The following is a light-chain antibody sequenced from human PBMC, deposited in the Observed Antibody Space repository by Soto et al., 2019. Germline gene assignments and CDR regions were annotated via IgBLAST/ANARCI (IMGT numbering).Light chain of an antibody. J-gene: IGLJ1*01. V-gene: IGLV2-14*03. CDR1: SSDVGGYNY. CDR2: DVS. CDR3: SPYTSSSTRV. Sequence: QSALTQPASVSGSPGQSITISCTGTSSDVGGYNYVSWYQHHPGKAPKLMIYDVSNRPSGVSNRFSGSKSGNTASLTISGLQAEDEADYYCSPYTSSSTRVFGTGTKVTVL.